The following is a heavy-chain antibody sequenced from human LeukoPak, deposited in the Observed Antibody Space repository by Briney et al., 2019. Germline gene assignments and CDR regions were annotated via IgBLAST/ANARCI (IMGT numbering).Heavy chain of an antibody. CDR1: GGSIINYY. V-gene: IGHV4-4*07. D-gene: IGHD3-22*01. CDR3: ARLKYYDSTGYSPGYYMDV. J-gene: IGHJ6*03. Sequence: PSETLSLTCSVAGGSIINYYWSWIRQSAGTGLEWVGRIYINGSTTYNPSLQSRLSMSVDTSKNQFSLRLRSVSAADTAVYYCARLKYYDSTGYSPGYYMDVWGKGITVTVSS. CDR2: IYINGST.